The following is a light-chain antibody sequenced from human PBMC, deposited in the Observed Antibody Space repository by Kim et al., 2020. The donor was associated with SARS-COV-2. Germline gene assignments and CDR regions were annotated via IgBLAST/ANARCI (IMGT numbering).Light chain of an antibody. CDR3: QQYNSYPYT. V-gene: IGKV1-5*03. Sequence: DIQMTQSPSTLSASVGDRVTITCRASQNINSWLAWYQQKPGKAPKLLIYKASSLESGVPSRFSGSGSGTEFTLTISSLQPDDFATYYCQQYNSYPYTFGQGTNLEI. CDR1: QNINSW. J-gene: IGKJ2*01. CDR2: KAS.